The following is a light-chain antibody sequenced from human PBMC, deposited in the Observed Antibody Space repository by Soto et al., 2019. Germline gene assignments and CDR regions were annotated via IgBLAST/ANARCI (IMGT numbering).Light chain of an antibody. CDR1: SSDVGGYNY. J-gene: IGLJ1*01. CDR3: SSYTSSSILYV. Sequence: QSVLTQPASVSGSTGQSITISCTGTSSDVGGYNYVSWYQQHPGKAPKLMIYDVSNRPSGVSNRFSGSKSGNMASLTISGLQAEDEADYYCSSYTSSSILYVFGTGTKVTVL. V-gene: IGLV2-14*01. CDR2: DVS.